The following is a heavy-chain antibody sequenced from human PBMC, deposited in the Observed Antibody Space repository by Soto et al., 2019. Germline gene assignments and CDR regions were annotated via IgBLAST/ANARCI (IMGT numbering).Heavy chain of an antibody. V-gene: IGHV3-13*01. J-gene: IGHJ6*02. CDR1: GFTFSRSD. CDR3: ARAGGYYYGMDA. Sequence: PVGSLRLSCAASGFTFSRSDMHWVHQTTGKGLEWVSAIDTAGDTYYPGSVKGRFTISRENAKNSLYLQVNSLRAEDTAVYYCARAGGYYYGMDAWGQGTTVTVSS. CDR2: IDTAGDT.